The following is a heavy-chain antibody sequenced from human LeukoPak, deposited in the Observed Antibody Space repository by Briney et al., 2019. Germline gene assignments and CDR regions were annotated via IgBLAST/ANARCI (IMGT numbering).Heavy chain of an antibody. CDR2: IYHSGST. CDR3: AQGGVTGDWYFDL. J-gene: IGHJ2*01. D-gene: IGHD1-20*01. V-gene: IGHV4-30-2*02. Sequence: SETLSLTCTVSGGSISSGGYYWSWIRQPPGKGLEWIGYIYHSGSTYYNPSLKSRVTISVDASKNQFSLKLTSVTAADTAVYYCAQGGVTGDWYFDLWGRGTLVTVSS. CDR1: GGSISSGGYY.